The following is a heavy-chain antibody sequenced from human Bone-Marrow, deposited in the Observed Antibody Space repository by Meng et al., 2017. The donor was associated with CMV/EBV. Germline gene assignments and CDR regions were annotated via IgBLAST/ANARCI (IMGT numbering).Heavy chain of an antibody. CDR3: ARDYYGSGTRFDP. V-gene: IGHV4-4*02. CDR1: GGSISSSHW. D-gene: IGHD3-10*01. CDR2: IWHSGST. Sequence: AVSGGSISSSHWWSWVRPPPGKGLEWIGEIWHSGSTNYNPSLKSRVTISVDKSKNKFSLRLSSVTAADTAVYYCARDYYGSGTRFDPWGQGTLVTVSS. J-gene: IGHJ5*02.